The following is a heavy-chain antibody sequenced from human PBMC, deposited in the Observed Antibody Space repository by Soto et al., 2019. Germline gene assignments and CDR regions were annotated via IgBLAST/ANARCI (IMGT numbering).Heavy chain of an antibody. D-gene: IGHD1-1*01. Sequence: GGSLRLSCVASGFTFGTYAIHWVRQAPGKGLQWVALISYEGSNTYYADSVKGRFTISRDNSKNTLYLEMNTLRPEDTAVYYCARVTPGNNLYYFSGLDVWGQGTSVTVSS. CDR3: ARVTPGNNLYYFSGLDV. CDR2: ISYEGSNT. CDR1: GFTFGTYA. J-gene: IGHJ6*02. V-gene: IGHV3-30-3*01.